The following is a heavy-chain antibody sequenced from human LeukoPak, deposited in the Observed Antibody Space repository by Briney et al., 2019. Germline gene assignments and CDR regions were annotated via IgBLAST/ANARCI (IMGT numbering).Heavy chain of an antibody. V-gene: IGHV4-34*01. J-gene: IGHJ6*03. CDR3: ARGRATPSRLFFDYYFMDV. CDR1: GGSLTGYS. CDR2: INQVERA. Sequence: SETLSLTCAVHGGSLTGYSWAWVRQPPGEGLEWIGEINQVERAIYSPPLESRVSISLEASKNQFFLQLTSVAAADTAMYCCARGRATPSRLFFDYYFMDVWGPGTPVSVSS. D-gene: IGHD2-15*01.